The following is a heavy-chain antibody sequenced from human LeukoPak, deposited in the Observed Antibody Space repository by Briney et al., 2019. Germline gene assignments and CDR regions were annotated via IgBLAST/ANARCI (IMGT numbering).Heavy chain of an antibody. CDR2: IDPSDSYT. D-gene: IGHD5/OR15-5a*01. Sequence: RSGESLKISCKGSGYSFTSYWITWVHQMPEKGLEWMGRIDPSDSYTNYSPSFQGHVTISIDKSISTAYLQWSSLKASDTAMYYCAILNVPSSMDVWGQGTTVTVSS. J-gene: IGHJ6*02. CDR1: GYSFTSYW. CDR3: AILNVPSSMDV. V-gene: IGHV5-10-1*01.